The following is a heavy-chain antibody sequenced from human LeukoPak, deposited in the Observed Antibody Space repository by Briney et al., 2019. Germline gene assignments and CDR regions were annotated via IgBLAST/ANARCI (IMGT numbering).Heavy chain of an antibody. CDR3: VRHFSERGARAFDY. CDR2: IYYSGST. V-gene: IGHV4-59*08. Sequence: SETLSLTCTVSGGSISSYYWSWIRQPPGKGLEWIGYIYYSGSTNYNPSLKSRVTISVDTSKNQFSLKLSSVTAADTAVYYCVRHFSERGARAFDYWGQGTLVTVSS. CDR1: GGSISSYY. D-gene: IGHD1-26*01. J-gene: IGHJ4*02.